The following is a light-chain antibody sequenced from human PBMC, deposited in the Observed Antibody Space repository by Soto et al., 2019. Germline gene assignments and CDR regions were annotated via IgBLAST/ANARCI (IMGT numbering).Light chain of an antibody. J-gene: IGLJ3*02. V-gene: IGLV1-47*01. CDR3: AAWDDSLSAWV. Sequence: QSVLTQPPSASGTPGQRVTISCSGGYYNVGKNLVYWYQQRPGTAPELLIYKTSLRPSGVPDRFSASNSGSSASLAISGLRSQDEADYYCAAWDDSLSAWVFGGGTQLTVL. CDR2: KTS. CDR1: YYNVGKNL.